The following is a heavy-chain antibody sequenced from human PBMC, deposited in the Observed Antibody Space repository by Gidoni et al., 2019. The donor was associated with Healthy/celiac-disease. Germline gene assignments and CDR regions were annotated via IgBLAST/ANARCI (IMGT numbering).Heavy chain of an antibody. Sequence: EVQLVESGGSLVQPAGSLRLSCAASGFTFRRHAMGWVRQVPGKGLEWVSAISGSGGSTYYADSVKGRFTISRDNSKNTLYLQMNSLRAEDTAVYYCAKDCSGGCCYSDAFDIWGQGTMVTVSS. D-gene: IGHD2-15*01. V-gene: IGHV3-23*04. CDR3: AKDCSGGCCYSDAFDI. J-gene: IGHJ3*02. CDR1: GFTFRRHA. CDR2: ISGSGGST.